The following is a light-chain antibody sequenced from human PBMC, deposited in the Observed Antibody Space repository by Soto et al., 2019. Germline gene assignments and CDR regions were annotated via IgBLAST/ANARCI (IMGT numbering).Light chain of an antibody. CDR1: QSLLHSNGYNY. J-gene: IGKJ1*01. CDR3: MQALKTPCT. CDR2: LGS. V-gene: IGKV2-28*01. Sequence: DIVMTHSPLSLPVTPGEPASISCRSSQSLLHSNGYNYLDWYLQKPGQSPQLLIYLGSNRASGVPDRFSGSGSGTDFTLKISRVEAEDVRVYYCMQALKTPCTFGQGTKVEIX.